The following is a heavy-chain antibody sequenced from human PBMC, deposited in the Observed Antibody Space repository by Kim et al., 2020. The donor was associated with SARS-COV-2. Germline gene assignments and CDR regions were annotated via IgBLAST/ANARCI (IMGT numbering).Heavy chain of an antibody. V-gene: IGHV4-31*03. CDR2: IYYSGST. CDR1: GGSISSGGYY. J-gene: IGHJ4*02. D-gene: IGHD3-22*01. CDR3: ARENDSSGYSYFDY. Sequence: SETLSLTCTVSGGSISSGGYYWSWIRQHPGKGLEWIGYIYYSGSTYYNPSLKSRVTISVDTSKNQFSLKLSSVTAADTAVYYCARENDSSGYSYFDYWGQGTLVTVSS.